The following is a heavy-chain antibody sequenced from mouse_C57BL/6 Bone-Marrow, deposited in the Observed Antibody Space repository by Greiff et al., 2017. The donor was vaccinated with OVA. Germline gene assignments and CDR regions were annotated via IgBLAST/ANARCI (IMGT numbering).Heavy chain of an antibody. D-gene: IGHD1-1*01. CDR1: GYTFTSYW. Sequence: QVQLQQSGAELVKPGASVKLSCKASGYTFTSYWMHWVKQRPGQGLEWIGMIHPNSGSTNYNEKFKSKATLTVDKSSSTAYMQLSSLTSEDSAVYYCARENDYYDSSGGFAYWGQGTLVTVSA. CDR2: IHPNSGST. J-gene: IGHJ3*01. V-gene: IGHV1-64*01. CDR3: ARENDYYDSSGGFAY.